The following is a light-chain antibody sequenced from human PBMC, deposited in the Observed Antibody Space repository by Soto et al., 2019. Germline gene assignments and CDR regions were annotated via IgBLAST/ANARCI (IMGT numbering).Light chain of an antibody. CDR3: TVWDDSLGGRL. CDR1: SSNIGSNY. CDR2: RNN. J-gene: IGLJ2*01. Sequence: QSVLTQPPSASGTPGQRVTISCSGSSSNIGSNYVYWYQQLPGTAPQLLIYRNNQRPSGVPDRFSGSKSGTSASLAISALRSEDEADYYCTVWDDSLGGRLFGGGTKVTVL. V-gene: IGLV1-47*01.